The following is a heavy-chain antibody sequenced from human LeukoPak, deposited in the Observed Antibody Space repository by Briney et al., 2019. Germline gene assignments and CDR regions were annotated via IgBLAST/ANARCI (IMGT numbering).Heavy chain of an antibody. CDR3: ARHVGYYGSGSYLTYFDY. CDR2: IYYRGST. J-gene: IGHJ4*02. Sequence: KPSETLSLTCTVSGGSISSYYWSWIRQPPGKGLEWIGYIYYRGSTNYNPSLKSRVTISVDTSKNQFSLKLSSVTAADTAVYYCARHVGYYGSGSYLTYFDYWGQGTLVTVSS. V-gene: IGHV4-59*08. CDR1: GGSISSYY. D-gene: IGHD3-10*01.